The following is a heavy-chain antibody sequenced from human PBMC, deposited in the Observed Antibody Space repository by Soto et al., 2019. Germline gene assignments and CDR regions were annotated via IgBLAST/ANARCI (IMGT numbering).Heavy chain of an antibody. D-gene: IGHD1-1*01. CDR3: ARARNRYFDF. V-gene: IGHV4-61*01. J-gene: IGHJ4*02. CDR1: GGSMTTGSYF. Sequence: SETLSLTCNVSGGSMTTGSYFWSWIRRPPGKGLEWIGYVFRSGSVNYSPSFKSRVTISIDTSKNQFSLMLKSVTAADTAVYFCARARNRYFDFWGQGALVPVSS. CDR2: VFRSGSV.